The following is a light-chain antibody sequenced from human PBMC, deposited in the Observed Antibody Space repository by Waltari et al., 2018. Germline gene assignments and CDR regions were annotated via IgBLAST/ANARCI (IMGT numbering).Light chain of an antibody. CDR2: QDH. CDR3: LAWDNYNAL. CDR1: NLGNKY. Sequence: SELTQTPSVSVSPGQTAPIPCSGDNLGNKYVSWYQHKPGQSPVLVIYQDHERPSGIPERFSGSNSGNTATLSISGTQAVDEADYYCLAWDNYNALFGGGTKLTVL. J-gene: IGLJ2*01. V-gene: IGLV3-1*01.